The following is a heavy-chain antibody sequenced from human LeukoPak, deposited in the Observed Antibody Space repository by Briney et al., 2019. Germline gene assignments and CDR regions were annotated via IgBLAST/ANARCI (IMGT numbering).Heavy chain of an antibody. D-gene: IGHD3-16*01. J-gene: IGHJ4*02. V-gene: IGHV1-2*02. CDR1: GYHFTDYY. Sequence: ASVKVSCKASGYHFTDYYIHWVRLAPGQGLEWMGWINPKSGGTHYAQKFQGRVSMTRDTSINTVYLELSSLRSNDTAVYYCARTREGVWGSYSPWGQGTLVTVSS. CDR2: INPKSGGT. CDR3: ARTREGVWGSYSP.